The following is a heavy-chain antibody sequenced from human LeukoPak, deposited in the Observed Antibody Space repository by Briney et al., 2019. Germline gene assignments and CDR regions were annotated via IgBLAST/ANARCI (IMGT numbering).Heavy chain of an antibody. V-gene: IGHV1-46*01. J-gene: IGHJ4*02. CDR2: INPSGGST. D-gene: IGHD6-19*01. CDR1: GYTFTSYY. Sequence: ASVKVSCKASGYTFTSYYMHWVRQATGQGLEWMGIINPSGGSTSYAQKFQGRVTMTRDTSTSTVYMELSSLRSEDAAVYYCARTIIAVGSGYDYWGQGTLVTVSS. CDR3: ARTIIAVGSGYDY.